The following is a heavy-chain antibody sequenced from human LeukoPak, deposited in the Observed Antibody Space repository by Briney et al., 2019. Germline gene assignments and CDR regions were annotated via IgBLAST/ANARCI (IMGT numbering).Heavy chain of an antibody. Sequence: SGGSLRLSCAASGFTFSSYAMHWVRQAPGKGLEWVAVISYDGSNKYYADSVKGRFTISRDNSKNTLYLQMNSLRAEDTAVYYCAREPEGDYGDYGGWYFDLWGRGTLVTVSS. V-gene: IGHV3-30-3*01. D-gene: IGHD4-17*01. CDR3: AREPEGDYGDYGGWYFDL. J-gene: IGHJ2*01. CDR2: ISYDGSNK. CDR1: GFTFSSYA.